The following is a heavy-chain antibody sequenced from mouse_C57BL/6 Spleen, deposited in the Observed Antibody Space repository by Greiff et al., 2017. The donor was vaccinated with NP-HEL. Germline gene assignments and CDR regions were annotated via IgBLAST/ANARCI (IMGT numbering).Heavy chain of an antibody. V-gene: IGHV1-80*01. CDR3: ARGGRASSFDY. Sequence: QVQLQQSGAELVKPGASVKLSCKASGYAFSSYWMNWVKQRPGQGLEWIGQIYPGGGDTNYNGKFKGKATLTADKSSSTAYMQLSSLTSEDAAVYCGARGGRASSFDYWGQGTTVTVSS. D-gene: IGHD3-3*01. CDR1: GYAFSSYW. CDR2: IYPGGGDT. J-gene: IGHJ2*01.